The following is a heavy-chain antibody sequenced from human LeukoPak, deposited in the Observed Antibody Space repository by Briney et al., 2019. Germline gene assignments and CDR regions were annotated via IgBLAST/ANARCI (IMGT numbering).Heavy chain of an antibody. D-gene: IGHD3-22*01. V-gene: IGHV3-20*04. CDR1: GFKFDDYG. CDR2: INWNGAWT. CDR3: AGYYYDSSRGFDL. Sequence: PGGSLRLSCAASGFKFDDYGMSWVRQAPGKGLEWVCDINWNGAWTGYADSVKGRFTISRDNAKNSLYLQMYSLRAEDTALYYCAGYYYDSSRGFDLWGQEPCHRLR. J-gene: IGHJ5*02.